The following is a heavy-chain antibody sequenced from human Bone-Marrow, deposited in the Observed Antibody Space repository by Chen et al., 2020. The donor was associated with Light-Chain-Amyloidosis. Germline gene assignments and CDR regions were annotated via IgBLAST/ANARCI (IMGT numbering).Heavy chain of an antibody. CDR2: IWNNVSHK. J-gene: IGHJ6*02. D-gene: IGHD3-9*01. V-gene: IGHV3-33*01. Sequence: QVHLEESGGGLVQPGRSLRLSCAASGFTFSSYGMQWVRQAPGKGLEWGALIWNNVSHKYYKDSVKGRFTISRDNSKNTVYLQRNSLRVEDTAVYYCARDILTGYFYYMDVWGQGTTVTVSS. CDR3: ARDILTGYFYYMDV. CDR1: GFTFSSYG.